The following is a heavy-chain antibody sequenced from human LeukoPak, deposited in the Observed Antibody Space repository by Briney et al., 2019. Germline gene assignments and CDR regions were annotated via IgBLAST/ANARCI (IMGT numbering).Heavy chain of an antibody. J-gene: IGHJ4*02. CDR3: AKEPEQQLPHFDY. CDR1: GFTFSSYG. CDR2: IRYDGSNK. D-gene: IGHD6-13*01. V-gene: IGHV3-30*02. Sequence: GGSLRLSCAASGFTFSSYGMHWVRQAPGKGLEWVAFIRYDGSNKYYADSVKGRFTISRDNSKNTLYLQMNSLRAEDTAVYYCAKEPEQQLPHFDYWGQGTLVTVSS.